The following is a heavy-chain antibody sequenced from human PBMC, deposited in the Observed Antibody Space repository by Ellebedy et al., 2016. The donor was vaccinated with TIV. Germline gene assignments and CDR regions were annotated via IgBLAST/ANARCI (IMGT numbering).Heavy chain of an antibody. CDR1: GFTFGSFA. CDR2: ISGGGDLT. V-gene: IGHV3-23*01. J-gene: IGHJ4*02. D-gene: IGHD3-22*01. CDR3: SKGTSSGFNYDRVGSEY. Sequence: GGSLRLSCAASGFTFGSFAMHWVRQAPGKGLEWLSVISGGGDLTYDADSVKGRFTIPRDNSTNTLYLQMDRLRAEDTAVYYCSKGTSSGFNYDRVGSEYWGQGTLVTVSS.